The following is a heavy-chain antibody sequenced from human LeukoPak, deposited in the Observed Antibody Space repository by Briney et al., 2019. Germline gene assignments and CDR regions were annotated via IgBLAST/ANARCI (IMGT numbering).Heavy chain of an antibody. CDR1: GGSIPTSTYH. J-gene: IGHJ4*02. V-gene: IGHV4-39*01. Sequence: NPSETLSLTCTVSGGSIPTSTYHWGWIRQSPGKGLEWIGSIYYSGNTYYNASLKSQVSISIDTSKNQFSLRLTSVTAADTAVYYCARQTGSGLFILPGGQGTLVTVSS. CDR3: ARQTGSGLFILP. CDR2: IYYSGNT. D-gene: IGHD3/OR15-3a*01.